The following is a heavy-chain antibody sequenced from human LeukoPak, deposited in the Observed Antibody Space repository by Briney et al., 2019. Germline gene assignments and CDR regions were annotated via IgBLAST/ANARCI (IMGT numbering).Heavy chain of an antibody. Sequence: KPSETLSLTCTVSGGSISSSSYYWGWIRQPPGKGLEWIGSIYYSGSTYYNPSLKSRVTISVDTSKNQFSLKLSSVTAADTAVYYCVRHVWRSSMVRGGNKVFDYWGQGTLVTVSS. CDR3: VRHVWRSSMVRGGNKVFDY. CDR2: IYYSGST. CDR1: GGSISSSSYY. V-gene: IGHV4-39*01. J-gene: IGHJ4*02. D-gene: IGHD3-10*01.